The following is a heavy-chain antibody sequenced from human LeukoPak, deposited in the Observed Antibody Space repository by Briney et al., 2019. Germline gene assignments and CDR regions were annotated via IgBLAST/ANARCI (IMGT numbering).Heavy chain of an antibody. J-gene: IGHJ4*02. CDR2: IYYSGST. V-gene: IGHV4-30-4*01. CDR3: AREVASPGGYDY. D-gene: IGHD2-15*01. Sequence: SETLSLTCTVSGGSISSGDYYWSWIRQPPGKGLEWIGYIYYSGSTYYNPSLKSRVTISVDTSKNQFSLKLSSATAADTAVYYCAREVASPGGYDYWGQGTLVTVSS. CDR1: GGSISSGDYY.